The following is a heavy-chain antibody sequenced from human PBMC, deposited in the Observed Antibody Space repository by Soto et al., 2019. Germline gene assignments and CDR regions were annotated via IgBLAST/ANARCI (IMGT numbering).Heavy chain of an antibody. CDR2: IIPIFGTA. J-gene: IGHJ6*02. CDR1: GGTFSSYA. D-gene: IGHD3-22*01. CDR3: AREKGTYYYDSSGASTYYYYGMDV. Sequence: SVKVSCKASGGTFSSYAISWVRQAPGQGLEWMGGIIPIFGTANYAQKLQGRVTITADESTSTAYMELSSLRSEDTAVYYCAREKGTYYYDSSGASTYYYYGMDVWGQGTTVTVSS. V-gene: IGHV1-69*13.